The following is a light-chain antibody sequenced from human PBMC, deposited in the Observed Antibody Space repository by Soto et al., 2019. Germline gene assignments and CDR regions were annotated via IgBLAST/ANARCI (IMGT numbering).Light chain of an antibody. Sequence: QPVLTQSPSASASLGASVKLTFTLSSGHSNYAIAWHQQQSEKGPRYLMKLNSDGSHSKGDGIPDRFSGSSSGAERYLTISSLQSEDEDDYYCQTWGSGIVVFGGGTKLTVL. CDR3: QTWGSGIVV. J-gene: IGLJ2*01. V-gene: IGLV4-69*01. CDR1: SGHSNYA. CDR2: LNSDGSH.